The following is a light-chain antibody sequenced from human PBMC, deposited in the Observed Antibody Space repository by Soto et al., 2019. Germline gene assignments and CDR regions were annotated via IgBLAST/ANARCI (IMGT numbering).Light chain of an antibody. CDR2: AAS. CDR3: QQSYSTPLT. Sequence: DIQMTQSPSSLSASVGDRVTITCRPSQSISSYLNWYQQKPVKAPKLLIYAASSLQSGVPSRFSGSGSGTDFTLTISSLQPGDFASYYCQQSYSTPLTCGGGTKVDIK. J-gene: IGKJ4*01. V-gene: IGKV1-39*01. CDR1: QSISSY.